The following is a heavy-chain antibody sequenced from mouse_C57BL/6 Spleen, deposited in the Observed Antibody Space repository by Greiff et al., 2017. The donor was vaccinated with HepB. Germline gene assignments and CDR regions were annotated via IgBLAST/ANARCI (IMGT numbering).Heavy chain of an antibody. D-gene: IGHD2-1*01. J-gene: IGHJ1*03. CDR2: IYPGSGST. V-gene: IGHV1-55*01. CDR3: AKDEGNYWYFDV. Sequence: VQLQQSGAELVKPGASVKMSCKASGYTFTSYWITWVKQRPGQGLEWIGDIYPGSGSTNYNEKFKSKATLTVDTSSSTAYMQLSSLTSEDSAVYYCAKDEGNYWYFDVWGTGTTVTVSS. CDR1: GYTFTSYW.